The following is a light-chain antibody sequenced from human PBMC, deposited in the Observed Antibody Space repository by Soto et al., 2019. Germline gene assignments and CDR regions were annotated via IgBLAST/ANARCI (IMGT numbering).Light chain of an antibody. V-gene: IGKV1-5*03. CDR1: QSVSGW. CDR2: SAS. CDR3: QQYERYPLT. J-gene: IGKJ4*01. Sequence: DIQMIQSPSTLSASVGDRVIITCRASQSVSGWLAWYRQKPGKAPELLIYSASTLETGVPSRFSGSGSGTDFTLTVSSLQREDFATYYCQQYERYPLTFGGGTKVDIK.